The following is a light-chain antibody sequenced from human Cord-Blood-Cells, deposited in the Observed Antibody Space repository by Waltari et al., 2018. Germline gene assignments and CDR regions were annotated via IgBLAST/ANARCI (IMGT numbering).Light chain of an antibody. V-gene: IGLV2-23*01. CDR1: SSDVGMYNL. J-gene: IGLJ1*01. CDR2: EGS. CDR3: CSYAGSSTYV. Sequence: QSALTQPAPVSGYPGQSITISCTGTSSDVGMYNLVSWYQQHPGKAPKLMIYEGSKRPSGVSNRFSGSKSGNTASLTISGLQAEDEADYYCCSYAGSSTYVFGTGTKVTVL.